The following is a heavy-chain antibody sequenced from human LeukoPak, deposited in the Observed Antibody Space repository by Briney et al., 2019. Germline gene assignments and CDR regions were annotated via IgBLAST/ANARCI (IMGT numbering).Heavy chain of an antibody. CDR1: GYSFTSYW. CDR3: ARLFRSEDDDQWLDP. CDR2: IYPGDSDT. Sequence: GESLKISCKGSGYSFTSYWIGWVRQMPGKGLEWMGIIYPGDSDTRYSPSFQGQVTISADKSISTAYLQWSSLKASDTTTYYCARLFRSEDDDQWLDPWGQGTLVTVSS. J-gene: IGHJ5*02. D-gene: IGHD3-3*01. V-gene: IGHV5-51*01.